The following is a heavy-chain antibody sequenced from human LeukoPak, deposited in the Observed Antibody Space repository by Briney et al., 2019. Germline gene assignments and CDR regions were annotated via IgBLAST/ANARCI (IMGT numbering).Heavy chain of an antibody. Sequence: GGSLRLSCAASGNYWMHWVRQAPGKGLVWVARINPNGITTTYTDSVKGRFTISRDNAKNTVYLQMNSLRAEDTAVYYCVSFYETYWGRGTLVTVSS. CDR3: VSFYETY. CDR1: GNYW. CDR2: INPNGITT. J-gene: IGHJ4*02. V-gene: IGHV3-74*01. D-gene: IGHD2/OR15-2a*01.